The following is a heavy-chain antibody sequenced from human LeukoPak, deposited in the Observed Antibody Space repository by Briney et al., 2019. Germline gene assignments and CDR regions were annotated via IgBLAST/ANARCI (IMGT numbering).Heavy chain of an antibody. Sequence: PGGSLRLSCTASGFTFGDYAMSWFRQAPGKGLEWVGFIRNKAYGGTTEYAASVKGRFSISRDDSKSIAYLQMNSLKTEDTAVYYCTRFSHITMIVVVTSGDDAFDIWGQGTMVTVPS. CDR1: GFTFGDYA. CDR2: IRNKAYGGTT. D-gene: IGHD3-22*01. CDR3: TRFSHITMIVVVTSGDDAFDI. V-gene: IGHV3-49*03. J-gene: IGHJ3*02.